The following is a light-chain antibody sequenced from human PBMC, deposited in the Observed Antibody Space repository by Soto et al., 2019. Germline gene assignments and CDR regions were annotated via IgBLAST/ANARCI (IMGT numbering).Light chain of an antibody. CDR2: EVS. J-gene: IGLJ1*01. V-gene: IGLV2-14*01. CDR3: SSYTSSTSLDV. CDR1: SIDFGGYNY. Sequence: ALAQPASVSGSPGQSITISCTLSSIDFGGYNYVSWYQQHPGKAPKLMIYEVSNRPSGVSIRFSGSKSGNTASLTISGLQAEDEADYYCSSYTSSTSLDVFGTGTKVTVL.